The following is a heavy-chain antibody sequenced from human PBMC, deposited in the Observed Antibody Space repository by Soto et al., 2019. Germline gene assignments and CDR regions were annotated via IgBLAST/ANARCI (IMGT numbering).Heavy chain of an antibody. Sequence: SPTLSLTCAISGDSVSSNSVTWNWIRQSPSRGLEWLGRTYYRSRWYNDYAVSVKSRITINPDTSKNQFSLQLNSVTPEDTAVYYCARGRYLTGSSDYWGQGTLVTVSS. CDR3: ARGRYLTGSSDY. J-gene: IGHJ4*02. CDR1: GDSVSSNSVT. V-gene: IGHV6-1*01. D-gene: IGHD1-26*01. CDR2: TYYRSRWYN.